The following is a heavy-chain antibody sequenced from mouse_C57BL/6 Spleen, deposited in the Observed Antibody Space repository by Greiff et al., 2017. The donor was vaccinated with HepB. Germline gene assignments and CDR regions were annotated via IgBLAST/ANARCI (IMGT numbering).Heavy chain of an antibody. CDR1: GFPFSSYC. V-gene: IGHV5-6*01. D-gene: IGHD1-1*01. CDR2: ISSGGSYT. Sequence: EVQLMESGGDLVKPGGSLKLSCAVSGFPFSSYCMSWVRQTSDKRLEWVATISSGGSYTYYPDIVKGRFTISRDNAKNTLYLQMSSLKSEDTAMYYCSRHGEFIWGYWGQGTTLTVAS. CDR3: SRHGEFIWGY. J-gene: IGHJ2*01.